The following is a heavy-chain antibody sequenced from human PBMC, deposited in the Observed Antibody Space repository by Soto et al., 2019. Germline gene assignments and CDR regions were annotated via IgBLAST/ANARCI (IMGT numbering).Heavy chain of an antibody. CDR1: DASVSKYY. J-gene: IGHJ4*02. Sequence: SETLSLTCSVSDASVSKYYWSWIRQPPGKGLEWIGYISHTGYTSYNPSLESRLTISMDKSKNQLSLNLNSVTTADAAVYYCARGQLLFAYWGQGTPVTVSS. CDR3: ARGQLLFAY. V-gene: IGHV4-59*02. CDR2: ISHTGYT. D-gene: IGHD3-10*02.